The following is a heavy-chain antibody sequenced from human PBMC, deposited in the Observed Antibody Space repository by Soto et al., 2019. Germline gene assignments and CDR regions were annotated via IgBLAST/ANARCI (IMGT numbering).Heavy chain of an antibody. CDR3: ARELVRDTMRPSKMLSVNYYYYGMDV. J-gene: IGHJ6*02. V-gene: IGHV3-13*01. CDR1: GFTFSSYD. CDR2: IGTAGDT. Sequence: PGGSLRLSCAASGFTFSSYDMHWVRQATGKGLEWVSAIGTAGDTYYPGSVKGRFTISRENAKNSLYLQMNSLRAEDTAVYYCARELVRDTMRPSKMLSVNYYYYGMDVWGQGTTVTVSS. D-gene: IGHD3-10*01.